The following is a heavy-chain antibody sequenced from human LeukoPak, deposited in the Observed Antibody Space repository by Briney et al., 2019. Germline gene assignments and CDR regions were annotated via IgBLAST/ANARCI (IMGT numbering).Heavy chain of an antibody. CDR2: FDPEDGET. CDR1: GYTLTELS. V-gene: IGHV1-24*01. CDR3: ATDQAGATGFDY. D-gene: IGHD1-26*01. J-gene: IGHJ4*02. Sequence: ASVKVSCKVSGYTLTELSMHWVRQAPGKGLEWMGGFDPEDGETIYAQKFQGRVTMTEDTSTDTAYMELSSLRSEDTAVYYCATDQAGATGFDYWGQGTLVTVSS.